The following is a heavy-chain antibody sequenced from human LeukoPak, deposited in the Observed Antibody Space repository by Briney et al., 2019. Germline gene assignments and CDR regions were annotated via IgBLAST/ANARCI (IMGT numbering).Heavy chain of an antibody. J-gene: IGHJ4*02. D-gene: IGHD2-2*01. CDR2: ISYDGSNK. V-gene: IGHV3-30*18. CDR1: GFTFSSYG. Sequence: GRSLRLSCAASGFTFSSYGMHWVRQAPGKGLEWEAVISYDGSNKYYADSVKGRFTISRDNSKNTLYLQMNSLRAEDTAVYYCAKDLGAVVPAAMGLDYWGQGTLVTVSS. CDR3: AKDLGAVVPAAMGLDY.